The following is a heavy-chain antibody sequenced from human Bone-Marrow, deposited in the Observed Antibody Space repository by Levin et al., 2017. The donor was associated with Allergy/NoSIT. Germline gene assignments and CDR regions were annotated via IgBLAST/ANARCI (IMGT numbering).Heavy chain of an antibody. D-gene: IGHD3-9*01. V-gene: IGHV1-69*04. J-gene: IGHJ6*02. Sequence: SVKVSCKASGGTFSSYAISWVRQAPGQGLEWMGRIIPILGIANYAQKFQGRVTITADKSTSTAYMELSSLRSEDTAVYYCARGAIHYYYGMDVWGQGTTVTVSS. CDR3: ARGAIHYYYGMDV. CDR2: IIPILGIA. CDR1: GGTFSSYA.